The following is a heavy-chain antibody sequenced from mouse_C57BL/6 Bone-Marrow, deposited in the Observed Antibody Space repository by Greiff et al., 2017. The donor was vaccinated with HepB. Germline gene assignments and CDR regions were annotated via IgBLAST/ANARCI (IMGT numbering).Heavy chain of an antibody. D-gene: IGHD1-1*01. CDR3: ARITTVKFAY. CDR1: GYAFSSSW. V-gene: IGHV1-82*01. CDR2: IYPGDGDT. Sequence: VKLQESGPELVKPGASVKISCKASGYAFSSSWMNWVKQRPGKGLEWIGRIYPGDGDTNYNGKFKGKATLTADKSSSTAYMQLSSLTSEDSAVYFCARITTVKFAYWGQGTLVTVSA. J-gene: IGHJ3*01.